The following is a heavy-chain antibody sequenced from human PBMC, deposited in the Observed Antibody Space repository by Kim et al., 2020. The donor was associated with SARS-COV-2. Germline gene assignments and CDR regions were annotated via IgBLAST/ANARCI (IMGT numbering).Heavy chain of an antibody. CDR3: ATSRGYSYGIDY. CDR2: FDPEDGET. CDR1: GYTLTELS. D-gene: IGHD5-18*01. Sequence: ASVKVSCKVSGYTLTELSMHWVRQAPGKGLEWMGGFDPEDGETIYAQKFQGRVTMTEDTSTDTAYMELSSLRSEDTAVYYCATSRGYSYGIDYWGQGTLVTVSS. V-gene: IGHV1-24*01. J-gene: IGHJ4*02.